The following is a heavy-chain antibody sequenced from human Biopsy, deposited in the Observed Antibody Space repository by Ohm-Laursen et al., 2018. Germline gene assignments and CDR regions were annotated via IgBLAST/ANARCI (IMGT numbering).Heavy chain of an antibody. Sequence: TLSLTWTLSGYSIIPSGPENWGWIRQPPGQGLQYIGFIYSGGNTNYNPSLRSRVTMSVDTSKNQFSLRLNSVTAADTAVYYCARGMRTTGWPYFDYWGQGILVTVSS. CDR1: GYSIIPSGPEN. V-gene: IGHV4-61*01. CDR3: ARGMRTTGWPYFDY. CDR2: IYSGGNT. J-gene: IGHJ4*02. D-gene: IGHD2/OR15-2a*01.